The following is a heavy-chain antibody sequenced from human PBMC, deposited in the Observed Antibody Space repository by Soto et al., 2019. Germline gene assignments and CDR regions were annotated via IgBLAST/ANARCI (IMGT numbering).Heavy chain of an antibody. D-gene: IGHD2-2*02. CDR3: AKTHQDIVVVPAAIAVDY. CDR2: ISYDGSNK. CDR1: GFTFSSYG. V-gene: IGHV3-30*18. J-gene: IGHJ4*02. Sequence: LRLSCAASGFTFSSYGMHWVRQAPGKGLEWVAVISYDGSNKYYADSVKGRFTISRDNSKNTLYLQMNSLRAEDTAVYYCAKTHQDIVVVPAAIAVDYWGQGTLVTVSS.